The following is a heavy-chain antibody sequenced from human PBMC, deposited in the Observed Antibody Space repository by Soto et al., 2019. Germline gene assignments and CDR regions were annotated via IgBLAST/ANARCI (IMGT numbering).Heavy chain of an antibody. J-gene: IGHJ3*02. CDR2: IIPLFGTT. CDR3: ARKVASSDDAFDI. Sequence: QVQLVQSGAEVKKPGSSVKVSCKASGDTFSSYTITWVRQAPGQGLEWMGGIIPLFGTTYYAQKFHGRVTFTADTYTSTAYMELSSLTSEDRAVYYCARKVASSDDAFDIWGQGTKVTVSS. CDR1: GDTFSSYT. V-gene: IGHV1-69*06.